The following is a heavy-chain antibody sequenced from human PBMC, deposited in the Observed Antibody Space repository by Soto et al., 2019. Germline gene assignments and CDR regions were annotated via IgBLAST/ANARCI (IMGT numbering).Heavy chain of an antibody. V-gene: IGHV3-30-3*01. CDR3: ARDICSGWYCAFDI. CDR1: GFTFSSYA. J-gene: IGHJ3*02. Sequence: GGSLRLSCAASGFTFSSYAMHWVRQAPGKGLEWVAVISYDGCNKYYADSVKGRFTFSRDNFKNTLYLQMNSLRAEDTAVYYCARDICSGWYCAFDIWGQGTMVTVSS. D-gene: IGHD6-19*01. CDR2: ISYDGCNK.